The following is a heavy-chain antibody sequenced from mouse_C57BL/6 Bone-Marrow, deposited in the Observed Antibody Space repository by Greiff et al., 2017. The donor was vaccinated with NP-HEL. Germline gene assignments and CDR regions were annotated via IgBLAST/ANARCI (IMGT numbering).Heavy chain of an antibody. CDR2: ISSVGSYT. CDR3: ARRLGDYDHWYFDV. Sequence: EVMLVESGGDLVKPGGSRKLPCAASGFTFSSYGLSWFRQTPDKRREWVATISSVGSYTYYPDSVKWRFTISRDNAKNTLYLQRSSLKSEDTAMYYCARRLGDYDHWYFDVWGTGTTVTVSS. J-gene: IGHJ1*03. CDR1: GFTFSSYG. V-gene: IGHV5-6*01. D-gene: IGHD2-4*01.